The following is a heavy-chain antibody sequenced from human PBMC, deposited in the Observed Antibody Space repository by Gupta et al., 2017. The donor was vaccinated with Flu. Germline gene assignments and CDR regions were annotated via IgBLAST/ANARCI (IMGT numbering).Heavy chain of an antibody. CDR2: INPDNGDT. J-gene: IGHJ4*02. Sequence: GYGFTNYYMHWVRQAPGQGLEWMGWINPDNGDTNYAQKFQGRVTMTRDTSISTAFMELSRLRSDDTAVYFCVRDVRGYSYGYRLNYWGQGTLVTVSS. D-gene: IGHD5-18*01. CDR1: GYGFTNYY. V-gene: IGHV1-2*02. CDR3: VRDVRGYSYGYRLNY.